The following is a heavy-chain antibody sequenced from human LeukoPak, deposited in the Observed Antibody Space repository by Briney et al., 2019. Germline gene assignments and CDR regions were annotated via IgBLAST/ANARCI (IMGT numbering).Heavy chain of an antibody. J-gene: IGHJ5*02. Sequence: VSVRVSCKVSGYSLSELSMDWVRQAPGKGLEWVGGFDPESGKRLYAQKFQGRVTMTEDTSTNTAYIEVTSLTSEDTAVYYCATRWLPAALGPWGQGTLVTVSS. CDR3: ATRWLPAALGP. CDR2: FDPESGKR. V-gene: IGHV1-24*01. D-gene: IGHD2-2*01. CDR1: GYSLSELS.